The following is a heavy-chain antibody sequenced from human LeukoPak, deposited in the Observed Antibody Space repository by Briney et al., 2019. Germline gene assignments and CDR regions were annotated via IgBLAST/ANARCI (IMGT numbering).Heavy chain of an antibody. J-gene: IGHJ3*02. CDR3: ARESYCSGGSCYSGRAFDT. Sequence: GGSLRLSCAASGFSFSVYWMHWVRQAPGKGPVWVSRINTDGSSTTYADSVKGRFTISRDSAKNTLYLQMNSLRAEDTAVYYCARESYCSGGSCYSGRAFDTWGQGTMVTVSS. D-gene: IGHD2-15*01. CDR2: INTDGSST. V-gene: IGHV3-74*01. CDR1: GFSFSVYW.